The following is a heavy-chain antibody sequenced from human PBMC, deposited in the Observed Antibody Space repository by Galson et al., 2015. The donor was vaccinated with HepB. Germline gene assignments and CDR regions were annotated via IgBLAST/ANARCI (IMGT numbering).Heavy chain of an antibody. V-gene: IGHV2-5*02. J-gene: IGHJ4*02. D-gene: IGHD5-24*01. CDR2: IYWDDDK. CDR1: GFSPSTSGVG. Sequence: PALVKPTQTLTLTCTFSGFSPSTSGVGVGWIRQPPGKALEWLALIYWDDDKRYSPSLKSRLTTTKDTSKNQVVLTMTNMDPVDTATYYCAHTTGRDGYNSALGYWGQGTLVTVSS. CDR3: AHTTGRDGYNSALGY.